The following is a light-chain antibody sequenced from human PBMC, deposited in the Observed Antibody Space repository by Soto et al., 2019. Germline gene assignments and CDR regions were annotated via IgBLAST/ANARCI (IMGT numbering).Light chain of an antibody. CDR3: QQYSSYWT. Sequence: ILMSQSPSSLSASVGDRVTITCRASQDLGNWLAWYQQKPGKAPPLLIYRSSTLKTGVPSRFSGFGSGTEYTLTISGLQPDDFATYYCQQYSSYWTFGQGTMVEI. CDR1: QDLGNW. V-gene: IGKV1-5*03. J-gene: IGKJ1*01. CDR2: RSS.